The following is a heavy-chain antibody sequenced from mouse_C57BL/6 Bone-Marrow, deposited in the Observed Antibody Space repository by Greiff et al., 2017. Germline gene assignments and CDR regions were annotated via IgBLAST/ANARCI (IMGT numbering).Heavy chain of an antibody. V-gene: IGHV1-54*01. CDR2: INPGSGGT. CDR3: ARREDGAFDY. Sequence: QVQLQQSGAELVRPGTSVTVSCKASGYAFTNYLIEWVKQRPGQGLEWIGVINPGSGGTNYNEKFKGKATLTADKSSSTAYMQLSSLTSEDSAVYFCARREDGAFDYWGQGTTLTVSS. CDR1: GYAFTNYL. J-gene: IGHJ2*01.